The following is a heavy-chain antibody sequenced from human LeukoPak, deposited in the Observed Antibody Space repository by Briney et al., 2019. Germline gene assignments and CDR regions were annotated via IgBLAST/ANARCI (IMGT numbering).Heavy chain of an antibody. V-gene: IGHV4-34*01. CDR1: GGSFSGYY. CDR2: INHSGST. Sequence: SETLSLTCAVYGGSFSGYYWSWIRQPPGKGLEWIGEINHSGSTNYNPSLKSRVTISVDASKNQFSLKLSSVTAAGTAVYYCARASGYPRHNWFDPWGQGTLVTVSS. CDR3: ARASGYPRHNWFDP. J-gene: IGHJ5*02. D-gene: IGHD3-3*01.